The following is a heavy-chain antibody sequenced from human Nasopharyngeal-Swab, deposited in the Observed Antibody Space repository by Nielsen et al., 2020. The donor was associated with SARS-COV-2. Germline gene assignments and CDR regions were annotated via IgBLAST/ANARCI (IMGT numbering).Heavy chain of an antibody. Sequence: SETLSLTCTVSGASITSGGYYWSWIRQHPGRGLEWIWYIYYSGSTFYNPSLESRVAMSVATSKNQFCLNLSSVTAADAAVYYCASTAAAFDNWGQGTLVTVSS. D-gene: IGHD6-25*01. CDR2: IYYSGST. CDR1: GASITSGGYY. CDR3: ASTAAAFDN. V-gene: IGHV4-31*03. J-gene: IGHJ4*02.